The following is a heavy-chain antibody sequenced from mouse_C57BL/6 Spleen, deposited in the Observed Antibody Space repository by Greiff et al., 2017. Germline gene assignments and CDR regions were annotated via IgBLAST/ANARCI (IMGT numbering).Heavy chain of an antibody. CDR1: GYTFTSYT. CDR3: ARSVYDGYPYAMDY. CDR2: INPSSGYT. D-gene: IGHD2-3*01. Sequence: QVQLQQSGAELARPGASVKMSCKASGYTFTSYTMHWVKQRPGQGLEWIGYINPSSGYTKYNQKFKDKATLTADKSSSTAYMQLSSLTSEDSAVYYCARSVYDGYPYAMDYWGQGTSVTVSS. V-gene: IGHV1-4*01. J-gene: IGHJ4*01.